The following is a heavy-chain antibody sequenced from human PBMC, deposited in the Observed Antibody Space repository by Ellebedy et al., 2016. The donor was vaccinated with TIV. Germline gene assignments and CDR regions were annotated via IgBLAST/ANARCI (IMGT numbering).Heavy chain of an antibody. J-gene: IGHJ4*02. CDR3: AEGRNYYDSRAYCGY. D-gene: IGHD3-22*01. CDR1: GFTFSIYA. CDR2: ISGSGAST. Sequence: PGGSLRLSCAASGFTFSIYAMSWVRQAPGKGLEWVSLISGSGASTYYADSVKGRFTISRDHSQNSLYLQMSSLRAEDTAVYYCAEGRNYYDSRAYCGYWGQGTLVTVPS. V-gene: IGHV3-23*01.